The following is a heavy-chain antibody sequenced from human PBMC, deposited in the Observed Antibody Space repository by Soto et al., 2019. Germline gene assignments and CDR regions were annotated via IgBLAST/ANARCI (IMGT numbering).Heavy chain of an antibody. CDR3: ARDSCSGCNWYFDL. CDR1: GFTFSSYW. V-gene: IGHV3-74*01. J-gene: IGHJ2*01. Sequence: EVQLVESGGGLVQPGGSLRLSCAVSGFTFSSYWMHWVRQAPGKGLVWVSRINSDGSGTSYADSVKGLFTISRDNAKNTLYLQMNSLRAEDTAVYYCARDSCSGCNWYFDLWGRGTLVTVSS. D-gene: IGHD2-15*01. CDR2: INSDGSGT.